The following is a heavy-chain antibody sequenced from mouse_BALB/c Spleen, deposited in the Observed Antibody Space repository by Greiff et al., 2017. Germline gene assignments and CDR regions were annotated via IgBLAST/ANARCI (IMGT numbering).Heavy chain of an antibody. CDR2: IDPANGNT. V-gene: IGHV14-3*02. CDR3: AVTTVGYYYAMDY. CDR1: GFNIKDTY. D-gene: IGHD1-1*01. J-gene: IGHJ4*01. Sequence: VQLQQSGAELVKPGASVKLSCTASGFNIKDTYMHWVKQRPEQGLEWIGRIDPANGNTKYDPKFQGKATITADTSSNTAYLQLSSLTSEDTAVYYCAVTTVGYYYAMDYWGQGTSGTVSS.